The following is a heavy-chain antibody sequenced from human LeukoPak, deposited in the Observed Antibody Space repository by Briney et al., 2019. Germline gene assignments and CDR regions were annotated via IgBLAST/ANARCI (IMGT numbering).Heavy chain of an antibody. Sequence: ASVKVSCKASGYTFTSYGISWVRQAPGQGLEWMGWINLKSGGTNYAGKFQGRVTMTRDTTTSTAYMDLSRLRSVDTAVYYCARSPHILTGENFDYWGQGTLVTVSS. V-gene: IGHV1-2*02. D-gene: IGHD3-9*01. CDR3: ARSPHILTGENFDY. J-gene: IGHJ4*02. CDR1: GYTFTSYG. CDR2: INLKSGGT.